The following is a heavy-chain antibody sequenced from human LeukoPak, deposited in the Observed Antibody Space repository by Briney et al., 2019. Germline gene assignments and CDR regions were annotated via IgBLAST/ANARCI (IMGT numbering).Heavy chain of an antibody. CDR1: GFTFSRYA. CDR3: AREGEVTAAFFDY. Sequence: GGSLRLSCAASGFTFSRYAMSWVRQAPGKGPEWVSTFGNSAHYADSVKGRFTISRDNSKNTLYLQMNSLRAEDTAVYYCAREGEVTAAFFDYWGQGTLVTVSS. J-gene: IGHJ4*02. D-gene: IGHD3-16*01. CDR2: FGNSA. V-gene: IGHV3-23*01.